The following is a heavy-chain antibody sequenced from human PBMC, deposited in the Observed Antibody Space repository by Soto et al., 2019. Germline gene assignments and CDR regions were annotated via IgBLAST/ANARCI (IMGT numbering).Heavy chain of an antibody. CDR3: AGTPTYGDYVPYYYYYMDV. D-gene: IGHD4-17*01. J-gene: IGHJ6*03. CDR2: IYYSGST. V-gene: IGHV4-59*01. CDR1: GGSISSYY. Sequence: SETLSLTCTVSGGSISSYYWSWIRQPPGKGLEWIGYIYYSGSTNYNPSLKSRVTISVDTSKNQFSLKLSSVTAADTAVYYCAGTPTYGDYVPYYYYYMDVWGKGTTVTVSS.